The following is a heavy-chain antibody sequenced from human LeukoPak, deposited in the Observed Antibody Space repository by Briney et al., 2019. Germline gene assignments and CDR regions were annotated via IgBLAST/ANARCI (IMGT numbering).Heavy chain of an antibody. CDR2: ISAYNGNT. Sequence: ASVKVSCKASGYTLTSYGISWVRQAPGQGLEWMGWISAYNGNTNYAQKLQGRVTMTTDTSTSTAYMELRSLRSDDTAVYYCARSFYYYGSGSSRMGFDYWGQGTLVTVSS. V-gene: IGHV1-18*01. D-gene: IGHD3-10*01. CDR1: GYTLTSYG. CDR3: ARSFYYYGSGSSRMGFDY. J-gene: IGHJ4*02.